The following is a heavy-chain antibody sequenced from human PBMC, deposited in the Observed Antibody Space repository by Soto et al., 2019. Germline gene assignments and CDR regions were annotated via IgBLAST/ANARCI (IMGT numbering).Heavy chain of an antibody. J-gene: IGHJ4*02. V-gene: IGHV4-59*01. CDR1: GGSMKSFF. CDR2: IPNSGGP. Sequence: SETLSLTCTVSGGSMKSFFWSWIRQPPGKGLEWIGYIPNSGGPTYTPSLKSRVTIAIDTSRNQFSLRLTSVTTADTAVYYCAASQMGLISVLGTWGQGIQVTVSS. CDR3: AASQMGLISVLGT. D-gene: IGHD1-1*01.